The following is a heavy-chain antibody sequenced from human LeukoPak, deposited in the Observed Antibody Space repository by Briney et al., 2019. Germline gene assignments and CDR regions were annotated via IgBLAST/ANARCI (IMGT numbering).Heavy chain of an antibody. V-gene: IGHV1-69*04. CDR1: GGTFSSYA. J-gene: IGHJ4*02. CDR2: IIPILGIA. CDR3: ARGNLGSLGFDY. D-gene: IGHD1-26*01. Sequence: SVKVSCKASGGTFSSYAISWVRQAPGQGLKWMGRIIPILGIANYAQKFQGRVTITADKSTSTAYMELSSLRSEDTAVYYCARGNLGSLGFDYWGQGTLVTVSS.